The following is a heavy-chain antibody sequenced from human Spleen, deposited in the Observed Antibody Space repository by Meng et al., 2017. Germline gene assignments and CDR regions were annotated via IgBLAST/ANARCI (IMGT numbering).Heavy chain of an antibody. CDR1: GYSITGSYN. CDR2: IYQSGST. D-gene: IGHD6-19*01. J-gene: IGHJ6*02. Sequence: SETLSLTCAVSGYSITGSYNWGWIRQSPGKGLEWIGSIYQSGSTYYNPSLKSRVTMSADTSKNQFSLKLTSVTAADTAVYYCARWRGYSNGWGVYYYGMDVWGQGTTVTVSS. CDR3: ARWRGYSNGWGVYYYGMDV. V-gene: IGHV4-38-2*01.